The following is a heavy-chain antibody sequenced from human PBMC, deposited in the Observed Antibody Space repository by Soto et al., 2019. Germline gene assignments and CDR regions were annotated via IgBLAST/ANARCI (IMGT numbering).Heavy chain of an antibody. CDR2: IYWNDDK. CDR3: AHRNDLRGFDI. V-gene: IGHV2-5*01. J-gene: IGHJ3*02. CDR1: GFSLRTRALG. D-gene: IGHD3-16*01. Sequence: QITWKESGPTLGKPTQTLTLTCTFSGFSLRTRALGVGGIRQPPGKALEWLALIYWNDDKRYSPSLKNRLTITKDTSKNRVVLTMTNMDPVDTATYYCAHRNDLRGFDIWGQGTMVTVSS.